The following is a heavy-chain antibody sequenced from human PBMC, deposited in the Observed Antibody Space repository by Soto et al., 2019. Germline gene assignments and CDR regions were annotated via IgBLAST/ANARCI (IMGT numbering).Heavy chain of an antibody. CDR3: ARGKMDIEVAGL. Sequence: GASVKVSFKASGYTFTSYGINWVRQATGQGLEWMAWMNPNNGNAGFAQKFRGRVTMTRNTSISTAYMELSSLTSDDTAVYYCARGKMDIEVAGLWGQGTLVTVSS. CDR1: GYTFTSYG. CDR2: MNPNNGNA. V-gene: IGHV1-8*01. J-gene: IGHJ4*02. D-gene: IGHD6-19*01.